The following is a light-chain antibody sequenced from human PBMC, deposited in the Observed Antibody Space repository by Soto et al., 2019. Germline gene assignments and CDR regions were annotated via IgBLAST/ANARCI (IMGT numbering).Light chain of an antibody. V-gene: IGLV1-40*01. CDR2: GNN. J-gene: IGLJ1*01. CDR3: QSYDSSLSGSNV. CDR1: SSNIGAGYD. Sequence: QSVLTQPPSVSGAPGQRVTISCTGSSSNIGAGYDVHWYQRLPGTAPKVLIYGNNNRPSGVPDRFSGSKSGTSASLAITGLQAEDEADDYCQSYDSSLSGSNVFGTGTKLTVL.